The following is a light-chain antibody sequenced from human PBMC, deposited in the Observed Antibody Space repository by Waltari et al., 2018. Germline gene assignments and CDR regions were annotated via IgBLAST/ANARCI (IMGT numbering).Light chain of an antibody. CDR1: QSVGKY. CDR3: QKYESLPAT. Sequence: DIVLTQSPCTLSLSPGERATLSCRASQSVGKYLAWYQQRPGQAPRLLIYETYRRATGTPDRFSGSGSGTDFSLTISRLEPEDFAVYYCQKYESLPATFGQGTTVEIK. CDR2: ETY. V-gene: IGKV3-20*01. J-gene: IGKJ1*01.